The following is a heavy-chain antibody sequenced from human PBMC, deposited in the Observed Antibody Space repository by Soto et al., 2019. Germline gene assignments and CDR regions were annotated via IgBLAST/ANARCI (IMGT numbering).Heavy chain of an antibody. CDR2: INHSGST. CDR3: ARGPRSYDFWSGYYTGLGYYMDV. J-gene: IGHJ6*03. Sequence: QVQLQQWGAGLLKPSETLSLTCAVYGGSFSGYYWSWIRQPPGKGLEWIGEINHSGSTNYNPSLKSRLTISVDTPKNHFSRKLSSVTAADTAVYYCARGPRSYDFWSGYYTGLGYYMDVWGKGTTVTVSS. CDR1: GGSFSGYY. V-gene: IGHV4-34*01. D-gene: IGHD3-3*01.